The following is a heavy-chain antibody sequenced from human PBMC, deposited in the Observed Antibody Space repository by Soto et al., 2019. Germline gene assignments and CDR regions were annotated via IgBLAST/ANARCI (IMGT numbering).Heavy chain of an antibody. Sequence: QVQLVQSGAEVKKPGSSVKVSCKASGGTFSRYTFTWVRQAPGQGLEWMGRIIPILDIPNYAQNFQGRVTMTADKSTSTAYMELRSLTSDDTAVYYCASHFTGVLVLGTSPPGGDNYGWDVWGQGTTVTVSS. D-gene: IGHD2-8*02. J-gene: IGHJ6*02. CDR3: ASHFTGVLVLGTSPPGGDNYGWDV. CDR2: IIPILDIP. V-gene: IGHV1-69*02. CDR1: GGTFSRYT.